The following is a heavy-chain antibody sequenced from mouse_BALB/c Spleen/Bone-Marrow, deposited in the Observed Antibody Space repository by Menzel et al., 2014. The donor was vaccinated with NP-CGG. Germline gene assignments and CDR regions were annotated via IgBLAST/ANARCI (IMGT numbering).Heavy chain of an antibody. CDR1: GDSITSGY. V-gene: IGHV3-8*02. D-gene: IGHD1-1*01. J-gene: IGHJ4*01. Sequence: DVHLVESGPSLVKPSQTLSFTCSVTGDSITSGYWNWIRKFPGNKLEYMGYISYSGSTCYNPSLKSRISITGDTSKNQYYLQLNSVTTEDTATYYCARMLLRSYAMDYWGQGTSVTVSS. CDR3: ARMLLRSYAMDY. CDR2: ISYSGST.